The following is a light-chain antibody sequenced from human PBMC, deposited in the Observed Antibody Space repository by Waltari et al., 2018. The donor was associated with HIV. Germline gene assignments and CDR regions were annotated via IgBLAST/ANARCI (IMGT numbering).Light chain of an antibody. J-gene: IGKJ2*01. V-gene: IGKV1-39*01. Sequence: DLKMNQSQSSLSASLADRVTITCRASQSISKSVNWYQQKPGKAPKLLIYAASSLQRGVPSRFSGSGSGTDFTLSISSLQPEDVATYFCQQTYSTPQDTFGQGTKLEI. CDR2: AAS. CDR3: QQTYSTPQDT. CDR1: QSISKS.